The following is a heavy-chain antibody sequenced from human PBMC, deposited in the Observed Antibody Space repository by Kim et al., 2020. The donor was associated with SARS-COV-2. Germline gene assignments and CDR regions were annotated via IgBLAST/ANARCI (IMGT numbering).Heavy chain of an antibody. Sequence: GGSLRLSCAASGFTFDDYGMRWVRQAPGKGLEWVSGINWNGGSKGYADSVKGRFTISRDNAKNSLYLQMNSLRAEDTALYYCARGAFFDYWGQGTLVTVSS. CDR2: INWNGGSK. CDR1: GFTFDDYG. J-gene: IGHJ4*02. V-gene: IGHV3-20*04. D-gene: IGHD1-26*01. CDR3: ARGAFFDY.